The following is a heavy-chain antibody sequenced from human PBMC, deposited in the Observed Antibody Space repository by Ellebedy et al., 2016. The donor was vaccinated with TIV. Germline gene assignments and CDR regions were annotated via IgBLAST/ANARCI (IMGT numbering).Heavy chain of an antibody. CDR1: GCTFSSYS. Sequence: GESLKISCAASGCTFSSYSMNWVRQAPGKGLEWVSYSSSTSSTIYYADSVKGRFTISRDNAKNSLYLQMNSLRDEDTAVYYCARGTTAGRGGFDFWGQGTLVTVSS. J-gene: IGHJ4*02. V-gene: IGHV3-48*02. CDR2: SSSTSSTI. D-gene: IGHD4-17*01. CDR3: ARGTTAGRGGFDF.